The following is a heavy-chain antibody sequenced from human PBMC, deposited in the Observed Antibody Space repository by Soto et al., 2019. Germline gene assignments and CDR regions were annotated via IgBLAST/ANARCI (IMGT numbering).Heavy chain of an antibody. Sequence: QVQLQESGPGLVKPSGTLSLTCAVSSGSISSSNWWSWVRQPPGKGLEWIGEIYHSGSTNYNPSLRRRVTISVDKSKNQFSLKLSSVPAADTAVYYCARSYCSSTSCRYYFDYWVQGTLVTVSS. CDR2: IYHSGST. J-gene: IGHJ4*02. CDR3: ARSYCSSTSCRYYFDY. CDR1: SGSISSSNW. D-gene: IGHD2-2*01. V-gene: IGHV4-4*02.